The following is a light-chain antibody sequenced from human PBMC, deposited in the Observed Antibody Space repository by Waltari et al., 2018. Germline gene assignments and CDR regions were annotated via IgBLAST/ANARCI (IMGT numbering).Light chain of an antibody. Sequence: DIQVTQSPSSLSPSVGHTLVITCLAKQSVATLLNWYQQKPGKAPNLLLYAASSLQSGVPSTFSGSGSETDFALTISSLQHEDFGRYYCQQSYNIPYTFGQGTKLEIK. CDR2: AAS. J-gene: IGKJ2*01. CDR1: QSVATL. V-gene: IGKV1-39*01. CDR3: QQSYNIPYT.